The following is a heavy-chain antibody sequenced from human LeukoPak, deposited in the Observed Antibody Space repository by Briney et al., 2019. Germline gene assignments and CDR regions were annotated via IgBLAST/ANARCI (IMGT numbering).Heavy chain of an antibody. V-gene: IGHV1-18*01. Sequence: ASVKVSCKASGYTFTSYGISWVRQAPGQGLEWMGWISAYNGNTNYAQKLQGRVTMTTDTSTSTAYMEPRSLRSDDTAVYYCASNFYDILTGARYDAFDIWGQGTMVTVSS. CDR3: ASNFYDILTGARYDAFDI. CDR1: GYTFTSYG. CDR2: ISAYNGNT. D-gene: IGHD3-9*01. J-gene: IGHJ3*02.